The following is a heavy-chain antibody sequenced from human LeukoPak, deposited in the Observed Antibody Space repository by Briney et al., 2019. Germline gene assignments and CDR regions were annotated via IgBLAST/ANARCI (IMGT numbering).Heavy chain of an antibody. D-gene: IGHD3-16*02. Sequence: GGSLRLSCVGSGITFSNYGMYWVRQAPVKGLEWVAAVSCDGSDKYYADSVKGRFTISRDNSKNTLYLQMNSLRAEDAAMYYCAKVSRLGDLSLSWGQGTLVTVSS. V-gene: IGHV3-30*18. CDR1: GITFSNYG. CDR3: AKVSRLGDLSLS. J-gene: IGHJ4*02. CDR2: VSCDGSDK.